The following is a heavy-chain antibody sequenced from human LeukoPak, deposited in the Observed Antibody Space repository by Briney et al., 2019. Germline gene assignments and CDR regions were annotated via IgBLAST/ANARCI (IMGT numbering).Heavy chain of an antibody. CDR1: GYPLKTYG. V-gene: IGHV1-18*01. Sequence: ASVKVSCKASGYPLKTYGISWVRQAPGQGLEWMGWISAYNGNTSYAQNLQGRVTMTTDTSTSTAYMELRSLRSDDTAVYYCARPYYYDGYFDYWGQGTLVTVSS. J-gene: IGHJ4*02. CDR2: ISAYNGNT. CDR3: ARPYYYDGYFDY. D-gene: IGHD3-22*01.